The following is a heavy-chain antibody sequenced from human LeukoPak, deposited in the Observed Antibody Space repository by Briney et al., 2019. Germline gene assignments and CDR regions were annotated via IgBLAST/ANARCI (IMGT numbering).Heavy chain of an antibody. D-gene: IGHD3-22*01. Sequence: GGSLRLSCAASGFAFNKYWMHWVRQTPGKGLVWVSRINGDGSTTSYADSVKGGFTISRDNAKNTLCLQMSSLRAADTAVYYCATRHYYDSRGYYTFGHWGQGTLVTVSS. CDR2: INGDGSTT. J-gene: IGHJ4*02. CDR3: ATRHYYDSRGYYTFGH. V-gene: IGHV3-74*01. CDR1: GFAFNKYW.